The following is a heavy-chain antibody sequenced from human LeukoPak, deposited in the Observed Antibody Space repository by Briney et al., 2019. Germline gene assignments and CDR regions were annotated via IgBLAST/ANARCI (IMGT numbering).Heavy chain of an antibody. CDR2: IYYSGST. CDR3: ARVGGEYYDSSGYYASLSNFDY. D-gene: IGHD3-22*01. V-gene: IGHV4-39*07. Sequence: SETLSLTCTVSGGSISSSSYYWGWIRQPPGKGLEWIGSIYYSGSTYYNPSLKSRVTISLDTSKNQFSLKLSSVTAADTAVYYCARVGGEYYDSSGYYASLSNFDYWGQGTLVTVSS. J-gene: IGHJ4*02. CDR1: GGSISSSSYY.